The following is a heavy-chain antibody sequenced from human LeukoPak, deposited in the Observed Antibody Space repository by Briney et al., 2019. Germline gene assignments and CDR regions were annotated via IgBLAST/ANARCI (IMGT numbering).Heavy chain of an antibody. CDR1: GFTYSSYE. CDR2: ISSSGTTI. CDR3: ARDRAAGHFDY. V-gene: IGHV3-48*03. D-gene: IGHD6-13*01. J-gene: IGHJ4*02. Sequence: GGSLRLSCAASGFTYSSYEMNRVRQAPGKGLEWVSYISSSGTTIYYADSVEGRFTISRDNAKNSLYLQMNSLRAEDTAVYYCARDRAAGHFDYWGQGALVTVSS.